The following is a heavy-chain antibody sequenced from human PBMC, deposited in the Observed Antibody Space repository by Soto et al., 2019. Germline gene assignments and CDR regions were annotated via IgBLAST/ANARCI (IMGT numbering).Heavy chain of an antibody. CDR2: IYHSGST. V-gene: IGHV4-59*12. Sequence: SETLSLTCTVSGGSISSYYWSWIRQPPGKGLEWIGEIYHSGSTNYNPSLKSRVTISVDTSKNQFSLKLSSVTAADTAVYYCARYRCRGYYFDYWGQGTLVTVSS. CDR1: GGSISSYY. J-gene: IGHJ4*02. D-gene: IGHD2-15*01. CDR3: ARYRCRGYYFDY.